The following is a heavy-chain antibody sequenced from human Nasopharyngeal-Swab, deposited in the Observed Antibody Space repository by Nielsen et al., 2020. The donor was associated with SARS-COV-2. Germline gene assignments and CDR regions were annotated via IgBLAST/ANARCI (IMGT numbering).Heavy chain of an antibody. Sequence: SETLSLTCAVSGGSISSSNWWSWVRQPPGKGLEWIGEIYHSGSTYYKPSLTSRVTISVDTSKKQFSLKLSSVTAADTAVYYCARGATIFGWVAYGMDVWGQGTTVTVSS. V-gene: IGHV4-4*02. CDR2: IYHSGST. CDR3: ARGATIFGWVAYGMDV. CDR1: GGSISSSNW. J-gene: IGHJ6*02. D-gene: IGHD3-3*01.